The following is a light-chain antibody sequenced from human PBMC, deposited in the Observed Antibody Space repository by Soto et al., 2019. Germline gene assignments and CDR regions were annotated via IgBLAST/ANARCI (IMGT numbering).Light chain of an antibody. V-gene: IGKV3-20*01. Sequence: EIVLTQSPGTLSLSPGERATLSCRASQSVSNNYLAWYQQKPGQAPRLLIYGASNRATGIPDRFSGSGSGTDLHLSSRRLEPEDFAVYYWQQYGSAGTFGQGTKVEIK. CDR3: QQYGSAGT. J-gene: IGKJ1*01. CDR2: GAS. CDR1: QSVSNNY.